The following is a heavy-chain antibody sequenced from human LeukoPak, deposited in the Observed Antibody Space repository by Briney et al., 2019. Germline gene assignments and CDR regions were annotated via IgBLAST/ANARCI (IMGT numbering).Heavy chain of an antibody. CDR1: GFTFSSYS. CDR3: ARDAGAKQQLAIIDY. D-gene: IGHD6-13*01. V-gene: IGHV3-21*01. CDR2: ISSSSSYI. J-gene: IGHJ4*02. Sequence: PGGSLRLSCAASGFTFSSYSMNWVRQAPGKGLEWVSSISSSSSYIYYADSVKGRFTISRDNAKNSLYLQMNSLRAEDTAVYYCARDAGAKQQLAIIDYWGQGTLVTVSS.